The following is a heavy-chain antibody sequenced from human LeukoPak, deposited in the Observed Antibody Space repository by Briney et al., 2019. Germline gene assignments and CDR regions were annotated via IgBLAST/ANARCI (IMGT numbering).Heavy chain of an antibody. V-gene: IGHV1-18*01. D-gene: IGHD4-11*01. CDR2: ISAYNGNT. CDR1: GYTFTSYG. J-gene: IGHJ4*02. CDR3: ARDGAVSETFDY. Sequence: ASVKVSCKASGYTFTSYGISWVRQAPGQGLEWMGWISAYNGNTNYAQKLQGRVNMTTDTSTSTAYMELGSLRSDDTAVCYCARDGAVSETFDYWGQGTLVTVSS.